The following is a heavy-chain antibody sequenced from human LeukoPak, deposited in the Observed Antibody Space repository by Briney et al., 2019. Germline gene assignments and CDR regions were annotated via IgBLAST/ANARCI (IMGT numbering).Heavy chain of an antibody. CDR2: ISYDGANK. D-gene: IGHD3-22*01. V-gene: IGHV3-30*04. Sequence: GGSLRLSCAASGFTFSTYAMHWVRQAPGMGLEWVAVISYDGANKNHADSVKGRFTISRDNSKNTLYLQMNSLRAEDTAVYYCTRGPGYHDSSYLDYWGQGTLVTVSS. J-gene: IGHJ4*02. CDR1: GFTFSTYA. CDR3: TRGPGYHDSSYLDY.